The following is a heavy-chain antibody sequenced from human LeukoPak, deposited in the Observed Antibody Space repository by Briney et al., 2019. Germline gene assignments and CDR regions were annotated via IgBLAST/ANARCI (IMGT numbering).Heavy chain of an antibody. V-gene: IGHV4-31*03. J-gene: IGHJ4*02. CDR2: IFYNGNT. D-gene: IGHD4-23*01. Sequence: SETLSLTCTVSGASINSSGYYWSWIRQHPVKGLEWIGYIFYNGNTYYNPSVKSRVTISGDTSKNRFFLNLRSVTAADTAMYYCVRGMRSGGNSPWDSWGQGTLVTVSS. CDR3: VRGMRSGGNSPWDS. CDR1: GASINSSGYY.